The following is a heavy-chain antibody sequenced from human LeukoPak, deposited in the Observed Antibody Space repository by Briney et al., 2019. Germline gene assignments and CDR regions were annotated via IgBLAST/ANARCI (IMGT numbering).Heavy chain of an antibody. CDR1: GGSISSSSYY. Sequence: PSETLSLTCTVSGGSISSSSYYWGWIRQPPGKGLEWIGSIYYSGSTYYNPSLKSRVTISVDTSKNQFSLKLSSVTAADTAVYYCARLPFYDFWSGYRTAFDYWGQGTLVTVSS. J-gene: IGHJ4*02. D-gene: IGHD3-3*01. CDR3: ARLPFYDFWSGYRTAFDY. V-gene: IGHV4-39*01. CDR2: IYYSGST.